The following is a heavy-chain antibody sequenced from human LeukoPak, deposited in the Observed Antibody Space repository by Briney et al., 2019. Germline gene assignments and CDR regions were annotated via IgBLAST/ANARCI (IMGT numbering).Heavy chain of an antibody. Sequence: SETLSLTCTVSGGSISRHYWSWIRQPPGKGLEWIGYIYYSGSTNYNASLKSRVTISVDTSKNQFSLKLSSVTAADTAVYYCARERLANYYYYYMDVWGKGTTVTVSS. J-gene: IGHJ6*03. CDR1: GGSISRHY. CDR3: ARERLANYYYYYMDV. V-gene: IGHV4-59*11. CDR2: IYYSGST. D-gene: IGHD3-9*01.